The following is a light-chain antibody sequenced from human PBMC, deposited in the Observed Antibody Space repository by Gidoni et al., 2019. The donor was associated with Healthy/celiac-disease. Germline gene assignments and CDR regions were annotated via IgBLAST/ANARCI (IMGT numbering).Light chain of an antibody. CDR2: YDS. J-gene: IGLJ2*01. Sequence: SVLPEPPSASVAPGKPARITCGGNNSGSKSVHWYQQKPGHAPVLVIYYDSNRPAGIPERFSGSNSGNTATLTISRVEAGDEADYYCQVWDSSSDLVVFGGGTKLTVL. V-gene: IGLV3-21*04. CDR1: NSGSKS. CDR3: QVWDSSSDLVV.